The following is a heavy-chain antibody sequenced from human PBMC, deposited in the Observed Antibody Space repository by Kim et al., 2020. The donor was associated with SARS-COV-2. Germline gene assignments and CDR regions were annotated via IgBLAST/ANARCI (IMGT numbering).Heavy chain of an antibody. CDR1: GGTFSSYA. CDR2: IIPIFGTA. J-gene: IGHJ3*02. D-gene: IGHD3-3*01. CDR3: ARDPEHYDFWSGSDAFDI. Sequence: SVKVSCKASGGTFSSYAISWVRQAPGQGLEWMGGIIPIFGTANYAQKFQGRVTITADESTSTAYMELSSLRSEDTAMYYCARDPEHYDFWSGSDAFDIWGQGTMVTVSS. V-gene: IGHV1-69*13.